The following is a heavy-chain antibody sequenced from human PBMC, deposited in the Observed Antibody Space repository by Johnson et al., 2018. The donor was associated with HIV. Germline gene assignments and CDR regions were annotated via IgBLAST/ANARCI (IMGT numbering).Heavy chain of an antibody. D-gene: IGHD1-26*01. J-gene: IGHJ3*02. CDR1: GFTFCDHY. Sequence: QVQLVESGGGLVQPGGSLRLSCAVSGFTFCDHYMSWIRQAPGKGLEWVAVISYDGSNKYYADSVKGRFTISRDNSKNTLYLQMNSLRAEDTAVYYCAREWDRRTPDAFDIWGQGTMVTVSS. CDR3: AREWDRRTPDAFDI. CDR2: ISYDGSNK. V-gene: IGHV3-30*03.